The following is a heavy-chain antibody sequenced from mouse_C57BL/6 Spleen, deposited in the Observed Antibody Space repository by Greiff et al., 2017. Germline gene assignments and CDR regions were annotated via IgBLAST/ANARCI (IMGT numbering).Heavy chain of an antibody. D-gene: IGHD3-3*01. Sequence: VQLQQSGPGLVQPSQSLSITCTVSGFSLTSYGVHWVRQSPGKGLEWLGVIWRGGSTDYNAAFMSRLSITKDTSKSQVFFKMNSLQADDTAIYXSAKRGGRGRNYAMDYWGQGTSVTVSS. CDR1: GFSLTSYG. CDR2: IWRGGST. V-gene: IGHV2-5*01. J-gene: IGHJ4*01. CDR3: AKRGGRGRNYAMDY.